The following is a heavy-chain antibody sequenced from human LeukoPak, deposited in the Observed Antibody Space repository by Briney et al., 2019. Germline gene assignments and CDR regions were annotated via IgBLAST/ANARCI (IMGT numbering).Heavy chain of an antibody. J-gene: IGHJ4*02. CDR2: IHRSGSP. CDR1: LDSTTSNF. V-gene: IGHV4-4*09. Sequence: SETLSLTCTVSLDSTTSNFWSWVRQPPGKGLEWIGEIHRSGSPNYNPSLQSRVTISIDRSRNQIALELSSVTAADTAVYFCARLPSPYYYDGSAPDYWGQGTLVTVSS. CDR3: ARLPSPYYYDGSAPDY. D-gene: IGHD3-22*01.